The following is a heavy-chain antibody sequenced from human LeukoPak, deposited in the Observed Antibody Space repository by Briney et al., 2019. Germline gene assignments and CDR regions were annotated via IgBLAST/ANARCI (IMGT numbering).Heavy chain of an antibody. CDR1: VYTLTGYY. D-gene: IGHD2-15*01. V-gene: IGHV1-2*02. CDR3: ARAISGGSPITASDY. Sequence: ASVTVSCKASVYTLTGYYMHWVRQAPGQRLEWMGWINPNSDFTNFAQNFQGRVTMTSDTSISTAYMELSRLRSDDTAVYYCARAISGGSPITASDYWGQGTLVTVSS. J-gene: IGHJ4*02. CDR2: INPNSDFT.